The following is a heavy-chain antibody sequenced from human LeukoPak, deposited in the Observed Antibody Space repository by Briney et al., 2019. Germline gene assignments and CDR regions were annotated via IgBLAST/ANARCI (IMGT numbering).Heavy chain of an antibody. Sequence: AASVKVSCKASGYTFTIYYMHWVRQAPGQGLEWMGIINPSGGSTSYAQKFQGRVTMTRDTSTSTVYMELSSLRSEDTAVYYCAGGTGWLAPNYFWFDPWGQGTLVTVSS. V-gene: IGHV1-46*01. J-gene: IGHJ5*02. CDR1: GYTFTIYY. D-gene: IGHD6-19*01. CDR3: AGGTGWLAPNYFWFDP. CDR2: INPSGGST.